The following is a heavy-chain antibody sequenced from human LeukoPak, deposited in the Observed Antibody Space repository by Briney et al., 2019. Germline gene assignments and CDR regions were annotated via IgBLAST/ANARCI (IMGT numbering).Heavy chain of an antibody. CDR3: ARDYYYDSSGYWDYYFDY. V-gene: IGHV3-33*01. CDR2: IWYDGSNK. CDR1: GFTFSRFG. Sequence: GSLRLSCAASGFTFSRFGMHWVRQAPGKGLEWVAVIWYDGSNKYYADSVKGRFTISRDNSKNTLYLEMNSLRAEDTAVYYCARDYYYDSSGYWDYYFDYWGQGTLVSVSS. D-gene: IGHD3-22*01. J-gene: IGHJ4*02.